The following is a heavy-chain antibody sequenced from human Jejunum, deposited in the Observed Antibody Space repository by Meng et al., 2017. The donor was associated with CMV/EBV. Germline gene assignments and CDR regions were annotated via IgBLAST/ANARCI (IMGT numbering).Heavy chain of an antibody. J-gene: IGHJ1*01. D-gene: IGHD3-22*01. V-gene: IGHV3-21*01. CDR1: GFTFSSYT. Sequence: EVQLVESGGXLVKPGGPLRLSCAASGFTFSSYTMNWVRQAPGKGLEWVSSISPGSNYIYYTDSVRGRFTISRDNAKNSLYLQMNSLRAEDTAVYYCARGYYYDTSGYYVEYFQNWGQGTLVTVSS. CDR3: ARGYYYDTSGYYVEYFQN. CDR2: ISPGSNYI.